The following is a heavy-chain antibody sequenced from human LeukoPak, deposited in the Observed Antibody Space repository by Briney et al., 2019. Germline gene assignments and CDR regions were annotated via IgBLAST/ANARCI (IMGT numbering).Heavy chain of an antibody. Sequence: PGGSLRLSCAASGFTVSSNYMSWVRQAPGKGLEWVSVIYSGGSTYYADSVKGRFTISRDNSQNTLSLQMNSLRAEDTAVYYCASSHFNIAAFSPTAYWGQGTLVTVSS. D-gene: IGHD6-13*01. V-gene: IGHV3-66*01. J-gene: IGHJ4*01. CDR1: GFTVSSNY. CDR2: IYSGGST. CDR3: ASSHFNIAAFSPTAY.